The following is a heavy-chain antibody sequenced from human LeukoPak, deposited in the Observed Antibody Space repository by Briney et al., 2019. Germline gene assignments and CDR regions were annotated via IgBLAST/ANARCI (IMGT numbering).Heavy chain of an antibody. CDR1: GFAFSTYA. D-gene: IGHD3-9*01. CDR2: ISTSGRAT. Sequence: GGSLRLSCAASGFAFSTYAMTWVRQAPEKGLQWVSTISTSGRATYYADSVEGRFTISRDNSKNTLYLQMNSLRAEDTAVYYCARSTSSEYDIYHFDYWGQGTLVTVSS. V-gene: IGHV3-23*01. J-gene: IGHJ4*02. CDR3: ARSTSSEYDIYHFDY.